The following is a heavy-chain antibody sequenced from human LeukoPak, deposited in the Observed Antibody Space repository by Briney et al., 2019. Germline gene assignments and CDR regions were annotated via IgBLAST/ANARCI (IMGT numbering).Heavy chain of an antibody. V-gene: IGHV1-46*01. CDR2: INPSVGST. CDR1: GYTFTSYY. Sequence: ASVKVSCKASGYTFTSYYMHWVRQAPGQGLEWMGIINPSVGSTSYAQKFQGRVTMTRDTSTSTVYMELSSLRPEDTAVYYCAREGPSPYYYDTNGSGEAFDIWGQGTMVTVS. D-gene: IGHD3-22*01. J-gene: IGHJ3*02. CDR3: AREGPSPYYYDTNGSGEAFDI.